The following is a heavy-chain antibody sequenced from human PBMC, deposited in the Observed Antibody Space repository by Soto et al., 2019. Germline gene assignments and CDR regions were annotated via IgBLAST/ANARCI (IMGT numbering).Heavy chain of an antibody. CDR1: GFTFSSYW. CDR2: MNRDGTEK. D-gene: IGHD5-12*01. CDR3: ARDPNSGYDRVINY. Sequence: EELLVESGGGLVQPGGSLRLSCAASGFTFSSYWMSWVRQTPGKGLEWVANMNRDGTEKYYVDSVAGRFTISRDNARNALYLQMNNLRVDDTAVYYCARDPNSGYDRVINYWGQGTLVSVSS. V-gene: IGHV3-7*05. J-gene: IGHJ4*02.